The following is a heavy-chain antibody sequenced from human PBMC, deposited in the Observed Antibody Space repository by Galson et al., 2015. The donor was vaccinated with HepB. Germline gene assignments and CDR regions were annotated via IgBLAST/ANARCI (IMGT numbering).Heavy chain of an antibody. CDR2: ISGSGGST. J-gene: IGHJ5*02. V-gene: IGHV3-23*01. D-gene: IGHD3-10*01. Sequence: SLRLSCAASGFTFSSYAMSWVRQAPGKGLEWVSAISGSGGSTYYADSVKGRFTISRDNSKNTLYLQMNSLRAEDTAVYYCAKDPPHYNYYGSGSYRWFDPWGQGTLVTVSS. CDR3: AKDPPHYNYYGSGSYRWFDP. CDR1: GFTFSSYA.